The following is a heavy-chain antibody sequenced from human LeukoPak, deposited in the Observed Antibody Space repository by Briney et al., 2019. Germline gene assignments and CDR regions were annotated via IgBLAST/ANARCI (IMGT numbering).Heavy chain of an antibody. J-gene: IGHJ4*02. V-gene: IGHV6-1*01. CDR1: GDSVSSNSAA. CDR3: ARAVGGYIDY. D-gene: IGHD3-22*01. CDR2: TYYRSKLYN. Sequence: SQTLSLTCAISGDSVSSNSAAWDWIRQPPSRGLEWLGRTYYRSKLYNGYAVSVKSRIIINPDTSKNQFSLQLNSVTPEDTAVYYCARAVGGYIDYWGQGTPVTVSS.